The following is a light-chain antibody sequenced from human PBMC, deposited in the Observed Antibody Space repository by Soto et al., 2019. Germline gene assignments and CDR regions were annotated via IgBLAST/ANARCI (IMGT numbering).Light chain of an antibody. V-gene: IGKV1-5*01. CDR1: QSISSW. CDR2: DAS. Sequence: DLQMTQSPSTLSASVGDRVTITCRASQSISSWLAWYQQKPGKAPKLLIYDASSLESGVPSRFSGSGSGTEFTLTISSLQPDDFATYYCQQYESYWTFGQGTKVDI. CDR3: QQYESYWT. J-gene: IGKJ1*01.